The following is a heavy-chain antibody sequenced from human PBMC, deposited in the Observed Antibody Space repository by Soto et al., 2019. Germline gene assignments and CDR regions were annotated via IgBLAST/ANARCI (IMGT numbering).Heavy chain of an antibody. CDR1: GFTFSSYA. CDR3: AKGVPFRYSSSYWYFDL. Sequence: EVQLLESGGGLVQPGGSLRLSCAASGFTFSSYAMTWVRQAPGKGLEWVSGISGSGGSTYYADSVKGRFTISRDNSKSTLYLQMNSLRAEGTAVYYCAKGVPFRYSSSYWYFDLWGRGTLFTVSS. J-gene: IGHJ2*01. CDR2: ISGSGGST. D-gene: IGHD6-13*01. V-gene: IGHV3-23*01.